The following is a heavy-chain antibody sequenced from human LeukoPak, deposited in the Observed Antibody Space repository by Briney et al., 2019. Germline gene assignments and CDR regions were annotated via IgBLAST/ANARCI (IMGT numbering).Heavy chain of an antibody. J-gene: IGHJ4*02. CDR1: GFTFSDYH. D-gene: IGHD6-19*01. CDR3: AAGRDIAVAGPGGYFDY. Sequence: PGGSLRLSCAASGFTFSDYHMNWIRQAPGKGLEWVSYISPGGNTIYFADSVNGRFTLSRDSARNSLSLQMNSLTAEDTAVYYCAAGRDIAVAGPGGYFDYWGRGTLVTVSS. V-gene: IGHV3-11*01. CDR2: ISPGGNTI.